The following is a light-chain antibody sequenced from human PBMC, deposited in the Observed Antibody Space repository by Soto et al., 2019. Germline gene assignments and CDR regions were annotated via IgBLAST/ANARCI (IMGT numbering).Light chain of an antibody. CDR2: DNN. Sequence: QSVLTQPPSVSGAPGQRVTICCTGSSSNIGAGYDVHWYQQLPGTAPKVLIYDNNNRPSGVPDRFSGSKSGTSASLAITGLQAEDEADYYCHSYDVSLSGPVFGGGTKVTVL. J-gene: IGLJ2*01. V-gene: IGLV1-40*01. CDR1: SSNIGAGYD. CDR3: HSYDVSLSGPV.